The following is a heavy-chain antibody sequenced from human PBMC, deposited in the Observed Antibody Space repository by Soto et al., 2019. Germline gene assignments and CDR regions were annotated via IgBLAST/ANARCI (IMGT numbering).Heavy chain of an antibody. CDR2: INHSGST. Sequence: SETLSLTCAVYGGSFSGYYWSWIRQPPGKGLEWIGEINHSGSTNYNPSLKSRVTISVDTSKNQFSLKLSSVTAADTAVYYCARGVVVITILGWFDPWGQGTLVTVSS. CDR1: GGSFSGYY. J-gene: IGHJ5*02. D-gene: IGHD3-22*01. V-gene: IGHV4-34*01. CDR3: ARGVVVITILGWFDP.